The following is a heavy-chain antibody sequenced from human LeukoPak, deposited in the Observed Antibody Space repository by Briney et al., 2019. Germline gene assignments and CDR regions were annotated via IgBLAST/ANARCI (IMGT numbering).Heavy chain of an antibody. Sequence: PSETLSFTCAVSGGSISSSSYYWGWIRQPPGKGLEWIGSIYYSGSTYYNPSLKSRVTISVDTSKNQFSLKLSSVTAADTAVYYGARYQGRFDYWGQGTLVTVSS. J-gene: IGHJ4*02. CDR1: GGSISSSSYY. V-gene: IGHV4-39*01. CDR3: ARYQGRFDY. CDR2: IYYSGST.